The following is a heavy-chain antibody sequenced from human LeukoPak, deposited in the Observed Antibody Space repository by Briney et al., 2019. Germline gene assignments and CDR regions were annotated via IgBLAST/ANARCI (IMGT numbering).Heavy chain of an antibody. CDR3: ARHGKYYDSSGYRPGYYFDY. CDR1: GGSISSYY. V-gene: IGHV4-59*08. J-gene: IGHJ4*02. CDR2: IYYSGST. D-gene: IGHD3-22*01. Sequence: PSETLSLTCTVSGGSISSYYWSWIRQPPGKGLEWIGYIYYSGSTNYNPSLKSRVTISVDTSKNQFSLKLSSVTAADTAVYYCARHGKYYDSSGYRPGYYFDYWGQGTLVTVSS.